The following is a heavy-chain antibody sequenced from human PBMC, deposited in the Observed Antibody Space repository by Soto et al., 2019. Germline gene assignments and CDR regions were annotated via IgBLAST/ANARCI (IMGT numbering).Heavy chain of an antibody. Sequence: SETLSLTCTVSVSGGSISNYYWSWIRQPSGKGPEWIGYVSHTGSTNYNPSLNSRVTISLDTSKNQFSLKLTSVTAADTALYYCARHRPQEDGNKKGFDYWGQGTLVTVSS. D-gene: IGHD2-15*01. CDR3: ARHRPQEDGNKKGFDY. J-gene: IGHJ4*02. V-gene: IGHV4-59*08. CDR2: VSHTGST. CDR1: GGSISNYY.